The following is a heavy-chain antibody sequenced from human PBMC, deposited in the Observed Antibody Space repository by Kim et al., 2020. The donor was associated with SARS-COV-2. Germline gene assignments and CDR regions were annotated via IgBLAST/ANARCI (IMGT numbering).Heavy chain of an antibody. J-gene: IGHJ4*02. Sequence: ASVKVSCKASGYTFTNYAMNWVRQAPGQGLEWMGWINTNTGISTYAPGFTGRFVFSLDTSVSTAYLEISSLKAEDTAVYYCATEHMGATIDYWGQGTLVTVSS. CDR2: INTNTGIS. D-gene: IGHD1-26*01. CDR3: ATEHMGATIDY. V-gene: IGHV7-4-1*02. CDR1: GYTFTNYA.